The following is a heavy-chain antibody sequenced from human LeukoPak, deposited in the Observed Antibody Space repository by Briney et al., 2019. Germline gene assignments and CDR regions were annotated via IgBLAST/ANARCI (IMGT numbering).Heavy chain of an antibody. Sequence: PSGTLSLTCAVYGGSFSGYYWSWIRQPPGKGLEWIGEINHSGSTNYNPSLKSRVTISVDTSKNQFSLKLSSVTAADTAVYYCARGWGYCTNGVCYVRYNWFDPWGQGALVTVSS. CDR3: ARGWGYCTNGVCYVRYNWFDP. V-gene: IGHV4-34*01. CDR2: INHSGST. J-gene: IGHJ5*02. D-gene: IGHD2-8*01. CDR1: GGSFSGYY.